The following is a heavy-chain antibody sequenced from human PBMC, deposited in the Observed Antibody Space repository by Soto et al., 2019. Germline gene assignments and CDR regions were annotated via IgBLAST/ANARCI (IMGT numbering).Heavy chain of an antibody. CDR1: GFTFSSYA. CDR2: ISGSGGST. CDR3: AKGGETYYYGSGAHFDY. J-gene: IGHJ4*02. Sequence: GGSLRLSCAASGFTFSSYAMSWVRQAPGKGLEWVSAISGSGGSTYYADSVKGRFTISRDNSKNTLYLQMNSLRAEDTAVYYCAKGGETYYYGSGAHFDYWGQGTLVTVSS. D-gene: IGHD3-10*01. V-gene: IGHV3-23*01.